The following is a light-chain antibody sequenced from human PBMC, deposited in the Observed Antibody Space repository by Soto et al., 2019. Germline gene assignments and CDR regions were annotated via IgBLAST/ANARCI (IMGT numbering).Light chain of an antibody. Sequence: ESVLTPSPGSPSLSPGERAPLSCRASQSVSSNYLAWYQQKPGQAPRLLIYDASNRATGIPARFSGSGSGADFTLTISSLEPEDFAVYYCQQRSNWPPSITFGQGTRLEIK. V-gene: IGKV3-11*01. CDR2: DAS. CDR3: QQRSNWPPSIT. CDR1: QSVSSNY. J-gene: IGKJ5*01.